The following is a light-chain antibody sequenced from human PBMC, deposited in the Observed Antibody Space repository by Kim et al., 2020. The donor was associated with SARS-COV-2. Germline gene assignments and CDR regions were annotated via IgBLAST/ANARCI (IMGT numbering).Light chain of an antibody. CDR1: QRVSSSY. J-gene: IGKJ4*01. CDR2: GAS. V-gene: IGKV3-20*01. CDR3: QQYGSSPPLT. Sequence: STGEGSTLSCRASQRVSSSYLAWYQQKHGQAPRLLIYGASSRATGIPDRFSGSGSVTDFTLTIRRLEPEDLAVYYCQQYGSSPPLTFGGGTKVEF.